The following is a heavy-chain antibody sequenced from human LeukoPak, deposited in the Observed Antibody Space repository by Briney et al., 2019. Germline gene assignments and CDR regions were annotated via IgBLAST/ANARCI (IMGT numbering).Heavy chain of an antibody. CDR1: GFTFSSYA. CDR3: AKQRVVVVPAAMSHDY. V-gene: IGHV3-23*01. D-gene: IGHD2-2*01. J-gene: IGHJ4*02. CDR2: ISGSGGST. Sequence: GGSLRLSCAASGFTFSSYAMSWVRQAPGKGLEWVSAISGSGGSTYYADSVKGRFTISRDNSKNTLYLQMNSLRAEDTAVYYCAKQRVVVVPAAMSHDYWGQGTLVTVSS.